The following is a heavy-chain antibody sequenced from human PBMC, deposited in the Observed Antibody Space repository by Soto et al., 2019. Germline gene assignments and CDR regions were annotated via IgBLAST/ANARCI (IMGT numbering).Heavy chain of an antibody. CDR3: AKDSKLCSGGSCYPDY. CDR2: ISGSGGST. Sequence: GGSLRLSCAASGFTFSSYAMSWVRQAPGKGLEWVSAISGSGGSTYYADSVKGRFTISRDNSKNTLYLQMNSLRAEDTAVYYCAKDSKLCSGGSCYPDYWGQGTLVTVSS. J-gene: IGHJ4*02. V-gene: IGHV3-23*01. D-gene: IGHD2-15*01. CDR1: GFTFSSYA.